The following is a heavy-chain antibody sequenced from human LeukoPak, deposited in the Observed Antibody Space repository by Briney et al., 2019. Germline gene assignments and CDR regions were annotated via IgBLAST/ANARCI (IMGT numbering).Heavy chain of an antibody. CDR1: GGSFSGYY. Sequence: SETLSLTCAVYGGSFSGYYWSWIRQPPGKGLEWIGEINHSGSTNYNPALKSRVTISVDTSKKQLSLKLSSVTAADTAVYYCARGLVGDRIAAGKFDYWGQGTLVTVSS. CDR3: ARGLVGDRIAAGKFDY. J-gene: IGHJ4*02. V-gene: IGHV4-34*01. D-gene: IGHD6-13*01. CDR2: INHSGST.